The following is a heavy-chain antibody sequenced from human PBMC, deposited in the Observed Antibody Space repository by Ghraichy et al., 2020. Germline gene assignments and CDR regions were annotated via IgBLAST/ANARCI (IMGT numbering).Heavy chain of an antibody. J-gene: IGHJ4*02. CDR1: GFSFSSYD. CDR2: ISSSGSTI. D-gene: IGHD6-6*01. CDR3: ARICIAARDFDY. Sequence: LSLTCAASGFSFSSYDMNWVRQAPGKGLEWVSYISSSGSTIYYGDSVKGRFTISRDNAKNSLYLHMNSLRAGDTAVYYCARICIAARDFDYWGQGTLVTVSS. V-gene: IGHV3-48*03.